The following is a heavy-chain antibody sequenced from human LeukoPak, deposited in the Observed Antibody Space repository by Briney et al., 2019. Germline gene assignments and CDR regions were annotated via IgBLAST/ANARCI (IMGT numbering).Heavy chain of an antibody. CDR2: VKSKTDGGTT. J-gene: IGHJ4*02. D-gene: IGHD3-16*01. V-gene: IGHV3-15*01. CDR1: GLTFSNAW. CDR3: ATAPAAVFMITLGY. Sequence: GGSLRLSCAASGLTFSNAWMTWVRQAPGKGLEWVGRVKSKTDGGTTDYAAPVKGRFTVSRDDSKNTLYLQMNNLDTEDTAVYFCATAPAAVFMITLGYWGQGTLVTVSS.